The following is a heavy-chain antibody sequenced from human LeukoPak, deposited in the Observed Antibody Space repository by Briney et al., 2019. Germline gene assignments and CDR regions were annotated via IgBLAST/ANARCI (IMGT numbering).Heavy chain of an antibody. J-gene: IGHJ6*03. CDR2: INWNGGYI. Sequence: GGSLRLSCAASGFTFDDYTMNWVRQSPEKGLEWVSVINWNGGYIGYADSVKGRFTISRDNAKNSLYLALNSLRAEDTALYYCVRGSYHDSFYYYYMDVWGKGTTVTVSS. CDR1: GFTFDDYT. CDR3: VRGSYHDSFYYYYMDV. V-gene: IGHV3-20*04. D-gene: IGHD3-9*01.